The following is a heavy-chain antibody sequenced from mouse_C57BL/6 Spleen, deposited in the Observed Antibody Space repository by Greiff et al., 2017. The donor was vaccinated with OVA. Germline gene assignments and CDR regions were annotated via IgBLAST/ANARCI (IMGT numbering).Heavy chain of an antibody. D-gene: IGHD1-1*01. CDR2: ISNGGGST. V-gene: IGHV5-12*01. CDR1: GFTFSDYY. Sequence: EVKVVESGGGLVQPGGSLKLSCAASGFTFSDYYMYWVRQTPEKRLEWVAYISNGGGSTYYPDTVKGRFTISRDNAKNTLYLQMSRLKSEDTAMYYCASGSSYFYWYFDVWGTGTTVTVSS. J-gene: IGHJ1*03. CDR3: ASGSSYFYWYFDV.